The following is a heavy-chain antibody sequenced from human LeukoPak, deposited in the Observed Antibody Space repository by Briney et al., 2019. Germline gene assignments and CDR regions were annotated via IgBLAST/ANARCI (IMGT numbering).Heavy chain of an antibody. CDR3: ARAIASSGSRLFDY. D-gene: IGHD3-10*01. CDR1: GGSISSGDYY. CDR2: IYYSGST. J-gene: IGHJ4*02. V-gene: IGHV4-30-4*01. Sequence: PSETLSLTCTVSGGSISSGDYYWSWIRQPPGKGLEWIGYIYYSGSTYYNPSLKSRVTISLGTSKNQFSLRLTSVTAADTAVYYCARAIASSGSRLFDYWGQGTLVTVSS.